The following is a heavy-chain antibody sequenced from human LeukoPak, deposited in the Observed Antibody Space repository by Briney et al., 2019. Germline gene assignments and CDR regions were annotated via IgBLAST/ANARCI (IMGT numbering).Heavy chain of an antibody. CDR3: AKDRYYDTQNY. CDR2: ISGSGGST. D-gene: IGHD3-22*01. J-gene: IGHJ4*02. V-gene: IGHV3-23*01. CDR1: GFTFSRYG. Sequence: GGSLRLSCAASGFTFSRYGMSWVRQAPGKGLEWVSAISGSGGSTYYADSVKGRFTISRDNSKNTLYLQMNSLRAEDTAVYYCAKDRYYDTQNYWGQGTLVTVSS.